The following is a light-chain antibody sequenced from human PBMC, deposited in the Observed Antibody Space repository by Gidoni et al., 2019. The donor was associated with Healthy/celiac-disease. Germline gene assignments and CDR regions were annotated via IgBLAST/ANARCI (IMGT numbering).Light chain of an antibody. CDR2: EDN. J-gene: IGLJ2*01. CDR1: SGSIASNY. Sequence: NFLLTHPPSVLESPGETVTLSCTRSSGSIASNYVQWYQQRPGSAPTTVIYEDNQRPSGVPDRFSGSIDSSSNSASLTISGLKTEDEADYYCQSYDSSNNVVFGGGTKLTVL. CDR3: QSYDSSNNVV. V-gene: IGLV6-57*03.